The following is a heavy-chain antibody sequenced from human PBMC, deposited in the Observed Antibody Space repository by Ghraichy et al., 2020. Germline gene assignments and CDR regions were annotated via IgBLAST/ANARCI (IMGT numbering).Heavy chain of an antibody. D-gene: IGHD4-17*01. V-gene: IGHV4-59*01. CDR1: GGSISSYY. Sequence: ESLNISCTVSGGSISSYYWSWIRQPPGKGLEWIGYIYYSGSTNYNPSLKSRVTISVDTSKNQFSLKLSSVTAADTAVYYCARDRGDYGDHYFDYWGQGTLVTVSS. CDR2: IYYSGST. CDR3: ARDRGDYGDHYFDY. J-gene: IGHJ4*02.